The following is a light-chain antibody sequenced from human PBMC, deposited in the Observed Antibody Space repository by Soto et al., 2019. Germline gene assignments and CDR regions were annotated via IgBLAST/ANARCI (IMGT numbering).Light chain of an antibody. CDR2: GAS. J-gene: IGKJ3*01. CDR3: QQYDNWPFT. V-gene: IGKV3-15*01. CDR1: QSISRN. Sequence: EIVMTQSPATLSVSPGERATLSCRASQSISRNLAWYQQKPGQSPRLLIYGASARATGIPARFSGSGSGTEFTLTISSLQFEDFALYSCQQYDNWPFTFGPGTKVDIK.